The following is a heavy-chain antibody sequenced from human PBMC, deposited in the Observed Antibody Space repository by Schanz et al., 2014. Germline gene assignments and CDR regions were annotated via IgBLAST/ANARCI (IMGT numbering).Heavy chain of an antibody. J-gene: IGHJ4*02. Sequence: EVQLVESGGGVVHPGGSLRLSCAASGFSYWMHWVRQAPGKGLVWVSRIQSDGSITTYADSVKGRFAISRDNAKNTLYLQMNSLGAEDTAVYYCARATYYHVSGSYYGNFDSWGQGTLVTVSS. CDR2: IQSDGSIT. D-gene: IGHD3-10*01. CDR3: ARATYYHVSGSYYGNFDS. CDR1: GFSYW. V-gene: IGHV3-74*01.